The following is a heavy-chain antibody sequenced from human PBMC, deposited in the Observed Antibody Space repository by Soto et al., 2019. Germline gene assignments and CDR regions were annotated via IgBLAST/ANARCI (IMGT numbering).Heavy chain of an antibody. V-gene: IGHV1-18*04. J-gene: IGHJ4*02. D-gene: IGHD3-16*01. CDR3: ARIGVSSGHESPDFDS. CDR2: INPNSGNT. CDR1: GYTFTSYY. Sequence: ASVKVSCKASGYTFTSYYMHWVRQAPGQGLEWMGWINPNSGNTNYAADLQGRVTMTTDTSTSTAYMELRGLRSVDTAVYYCARIGVSSGHESPDFDSWGQGTLVTVSS.